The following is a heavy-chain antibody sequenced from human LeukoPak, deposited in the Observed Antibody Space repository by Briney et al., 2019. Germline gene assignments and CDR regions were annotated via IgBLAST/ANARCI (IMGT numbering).Heavy chain of an antibody. CDR3: ARHWELLSLVY. Sequence: SETLSLTCTVSGGSISSSSYYWGWIRQPPGKGLEWIGSIYYSGSTYYNPSLKSRVTISVDTSKNQFSLKLSSVTAADTAVYYCARHWELLSLVYWGQGTLVTVSS. CDR1: GGSISSSSYY. CDR2: IYYSGST. D-gene: IGHD1-26*01. V-gene: IGHV4-39*01. J-gene: IGHJ4*02.